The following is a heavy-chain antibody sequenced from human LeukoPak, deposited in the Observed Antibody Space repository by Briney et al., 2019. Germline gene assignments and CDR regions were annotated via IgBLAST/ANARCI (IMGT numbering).Heavy chain of an antibody. CDR3: ARVISNWFDP. J-gene: IGHJ5*02. CDR1: GFTFSSYG. V-gene: IGHV3-23*01. Sequence: GGSLRLSCAASGFTFSSYGMNWVRQAPGKGLEWVSSISGSGGSTYYADSVKGRFTISRDNSKNTLYLQMNSLRAEDTAVYYCARVISNWFDPWGQGTLVTVSS. CDR2: ISGSGGST.